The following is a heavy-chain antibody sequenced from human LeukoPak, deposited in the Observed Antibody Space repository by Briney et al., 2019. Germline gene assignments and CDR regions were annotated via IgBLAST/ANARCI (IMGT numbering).Heavy chain of an antibody. D-gene: IGHD3-9*01. V-gene: IGHV3-21*01. J-gene: IGHJ3*02. CDR3: AGDILTGYYSSAAFDI. Sequence: GSLRLSCAASGFTFSSYSMNWVRQAPGKGLEWVSSISSSSSYIYYADSVKGRFTISRDNAKNSLYLQMNSLRAEDTAVYYCAGDILTGYYSSAAFDIWGQGTMVTVSS. CDR2: ISSSSSYI. CDR1: GFTFSSYS.